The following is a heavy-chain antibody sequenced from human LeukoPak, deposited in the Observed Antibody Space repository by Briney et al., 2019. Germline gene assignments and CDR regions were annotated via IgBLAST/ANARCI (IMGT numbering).Heavy chain of an antibody. D-gene: IGHD3-9*01. Sequence: GGSLRLSCAASGLTFSSDAMIWVRKAPGKGLEWVSNINGGGGDTYYGDSVEGRFTISRDNYKTTLYLQMNSLRAEDTAVYWCVKTMTGYFSDGFDIWGQGTMVTVSS. V-gene: IGHV3-23*01. CDR3: VKTMTGYFSDGFDI. J-gene: IGHJ3*02. CDR1: GLTFSSDA. CDR2: INGGGGDT.